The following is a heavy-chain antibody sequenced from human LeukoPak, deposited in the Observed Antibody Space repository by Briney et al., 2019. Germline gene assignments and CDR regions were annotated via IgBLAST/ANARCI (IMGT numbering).Heavy chain of an antibody. CDR3: ARDRELRYFDWLSYNWFDP. V-gene: IGHV1-8*03. J-gene: IGHJ5*02. CDR2: MNPNSGNT. Sequence: ASVKVSCKASGYTFTSYDINWVRQATGQGLEWMGWMNPNSGNTGYAQKFQGRVTITRNTSISTAYMELSSLRSEDTAVYYCARDRELRYFDWLSYNWFDPWGQGTLVTVSS. D-gene: IGHD3-9*01. CDR1: GYTFTSYD.